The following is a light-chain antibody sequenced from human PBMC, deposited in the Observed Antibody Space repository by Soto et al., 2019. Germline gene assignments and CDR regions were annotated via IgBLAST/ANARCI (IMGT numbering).Light chain of an antibody. CDR2: DSP. V-gene: IGKV1-5*01. Sequence: DIPMTQSPSTLSASVGDRITITCRVSHSISRLLAWYHQKPVKAPNALIYDSPTLRSGVPSRFSGGGSGTEFTLTISSLHPADFATHHCHRYDSFRTFGQGTKVDIK. CDR1: HSISRL. J-gene: IGKJ1*01. CDR3: HRYDSFRT.